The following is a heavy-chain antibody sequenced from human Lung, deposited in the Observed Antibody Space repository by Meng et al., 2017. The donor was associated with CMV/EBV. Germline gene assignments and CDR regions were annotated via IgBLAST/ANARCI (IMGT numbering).Heavy chain of an antibody. J-gene: IGHJ6*02. D-gene: IGHD2-8*01. CDR2: IYYSGRT. V-gene: IGHV4-59*01. CDR1: GGTISDYY. Sequence: SXTXSLXCTVSGGTISDYYWSWVRLPPGKGLEWIGNIYYSGRTSQNSSLKSRVTISMDASKNQFSLRLTSVTAADTAVYYCARDSDSPVWHQNGMAFWGQGXTVTVSS. CDR3: ARDSDSPVWHQNGMAF.